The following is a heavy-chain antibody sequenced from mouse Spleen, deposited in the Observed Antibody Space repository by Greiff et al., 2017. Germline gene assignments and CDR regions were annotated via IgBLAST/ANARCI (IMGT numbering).Heavy chain of an antibody. V-gene: IGHV1-55*01. D-gene: IGHD3-2*01. CDR1: GYTFTSYW. CDR3: ARDGLDSSGGFAY. CDR2: IYPGSGST. Sequence: QVQLQQPGAELVKPGASVKMSCKASGYTFTSYWITWVKQRPGQGLEWIGDIYPGSGSTNYNEKFKSKATLTVDTSSSTAYMQLSSLTSEDSAVYYCARDGLDSSGGFAYWGQGTLVTVSA. J-gene: IGHJ3*01.